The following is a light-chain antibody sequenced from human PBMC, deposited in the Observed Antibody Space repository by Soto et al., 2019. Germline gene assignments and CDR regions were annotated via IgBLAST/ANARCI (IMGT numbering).Light chain of an antibody. CDR1: SSDVGSYNL. V-gene: IGLV2-23*02. CDR3: CSYAGDSTPYV. CDR2: EVS. Sequence: QSALTQPASVSGSPGQSITISCTGTSSDVGSYNLVSWYQQHPGKAPKLMIYEVSERPSGVSNRFSGSKSGNTASLTISGLQAEDEADYYCCSYAGDSTPYVFGTGTKLTVL. J-gene: IGLJ1*01.